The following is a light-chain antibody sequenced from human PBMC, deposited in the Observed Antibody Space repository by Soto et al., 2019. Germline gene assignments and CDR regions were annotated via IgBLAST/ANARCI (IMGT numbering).Light chain of an antibody. CDR2: WAS. J-gene: IGKJ4*01. Sequence: DIVMTQSPDSLAVSLGERATINCKSSQSVLYRSNNANYVAWFQQKPGQPPKLLIYWASTRQYGVPDRFSGSGSGTDFTLTISSLQAEDVAVYYCQQYYTSPLTFGGGTKVEIK. CDR3: QQYYTSPLT. CDR1: QSVLYRSNNANY. V-gene: IGKV4-1*01.